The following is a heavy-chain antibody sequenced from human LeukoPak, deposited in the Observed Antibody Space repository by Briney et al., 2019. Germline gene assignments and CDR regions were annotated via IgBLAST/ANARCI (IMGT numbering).Heavy chain of an antibody. V-gene: IGHV4-39*01. CDR1: GGSISSSNHY. CDR2: IYYSGNT. J-gene: IGHJ4*02. D-gene: IGHD2/OR15-2a*01. CDR3: ARHENIIIVPTAHAFDY. Sequence: SETLSLTCIVSGGSISSSNHYWGWIRQPPGKGLEWIGTIYYSGNTYYNPSLKSRASISVDTSKNRFSLKLNSVTAADTAVYFCARHENIIIVPTAHAFDYWGQGTLVTVSS.